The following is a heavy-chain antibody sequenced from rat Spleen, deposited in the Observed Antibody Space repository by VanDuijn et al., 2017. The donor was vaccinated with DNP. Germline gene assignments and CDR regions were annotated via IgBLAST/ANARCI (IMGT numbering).Heavy chain of an antibody. J-gene: IGHJ2*01. CDR3: ARWNIGTSTLDY. D-gene: IGHD1-5*01. Sequence: VQLQESGPGLVEPSQSLSLTCSVTDYSITSCCRWTWIRKFPGHKLEWMGYINSAGSIEYNPSLKGRISITSDTSKNQFFLQVNSVTTEDTATYYCARWNIGTSTLDYWGQGVMVTVSS. V-gene: IGHV3-3*01. CDR1: DYSITSCCR. CDR2: INSAGSI.